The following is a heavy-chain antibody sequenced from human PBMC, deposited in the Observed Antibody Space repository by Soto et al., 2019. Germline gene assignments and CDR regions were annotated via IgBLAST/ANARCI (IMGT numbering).Heavy chain of an antibody. Sequence: QVQLVQSGAEEKKPGASAKVSCKASGYTFTSYAMHWVRQAPGQRLEWMGWINAGNGNTKYSQKLQGRVTITRDTSASTAYMELSSLRSEDTAVYYCARSIVVVTALDYWGQGTLVTVSS. CDR2: INAGNGNT. V-gene: IGHV1-3*05. D-gene: IGHD2-21*02. J-gene: IGHJ4*02. CDR3: ARSIVVVTALDY. CDR1: GYTFTSYA.